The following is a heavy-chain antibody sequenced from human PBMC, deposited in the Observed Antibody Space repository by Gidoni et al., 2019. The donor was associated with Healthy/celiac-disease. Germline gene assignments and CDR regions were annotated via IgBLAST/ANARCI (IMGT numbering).Heavy chain of an antibody. V-gene: IGHV3-30-3*01. CDR1: GFTFSSYA. J-gene: IGHJ3*02. CDR2: ISYDGSNK. CDR3: ARDSIVVVITGSAFDI. Sequence: QVQLVESGGGVVQPGRSLRLSCAASGFTFSSYAMHWVRQAPGKGLEWVAVISYDGSNKYYADSVKGRFTISRDNSKNTLYLQMNSLRAEDTAVYYCARDSIVVVITGSAFDIWGQGTMVTVSS. D-gene: IGHD3-22*01.